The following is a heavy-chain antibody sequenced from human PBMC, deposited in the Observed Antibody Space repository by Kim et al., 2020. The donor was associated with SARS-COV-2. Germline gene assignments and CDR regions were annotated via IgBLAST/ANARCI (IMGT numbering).Heavy chain of an antibody. CDR3: ARDLGYSSGWADAFDI. Sequence: SETLSLTCTVSGGSISSYYWSWIRQPPGKGLEWIGYIYYSGSTNYNPSLKSRVTISVDTSKNQFSLKLSSVTAADTAVYYCARDLGYSSGWADAFDIWGQGTMVTVSS. V-gene: IGHV4-59*01. CDR1: GGSISSYY. CDR2: IYYSGST. D-gene: IGHD6-19*01. J-gene: IGHJ3*02.